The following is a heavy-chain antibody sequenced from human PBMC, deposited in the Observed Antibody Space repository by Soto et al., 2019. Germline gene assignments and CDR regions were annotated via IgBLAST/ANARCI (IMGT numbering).Heavy chain of an antibody. CDR3: ARDRGYCSSTSCSTAYYYYGMAV. CDR1: GGTFSSYA. D-gene: IGHD2-2*02. CDR2: IIPIFGTA. Sequence: SVKVSCKASGGTFSSYAISWVRQAPGQGLEWMGGIIPIFGTANYAQKFQGRVTITADESTSTAYMELSSLGSEDTAVYYCARDRGYCSSTSCSTAYYYYGMAVWGQVTRVTVSS. J-gene: IGHJ6*02. V-gene: IGHV1-69*13.